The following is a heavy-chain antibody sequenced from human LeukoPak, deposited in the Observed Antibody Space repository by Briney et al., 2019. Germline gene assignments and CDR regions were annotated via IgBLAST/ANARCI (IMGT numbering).Heavy chain of an antibody. CDR2: INPSGGST. D-gene: IGHD3-3*01. V-gene: IGHV1-46*01. CDR3: ARNLEWSPGVVDY. CDR1: GYTFTSYY. Sequence: GASVKVSCKASGYTFTSYYMHWVRQAPGQGLEWMGIINPSGGSTSYAQKFQGRVTMTTDTSTSTAYMELRSLRFDDTAVYYCARNLEWSPGVVDYWGQGTLVTVSS. J-gene: IGHJ4*02.